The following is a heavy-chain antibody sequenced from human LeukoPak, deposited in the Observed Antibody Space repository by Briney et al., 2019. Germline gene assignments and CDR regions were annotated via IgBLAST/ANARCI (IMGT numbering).Heavy chain of an antibody. J-gene: IGHJ4*02. CDR1: GYSFTSYC. CDR3: ARHRGPDYVGGD. CDR2: IYPGGSDI. V-gene: IGHV5-51*01. Sequence: GESLKISCKASGYSFTSYCIGWVRQMPGKGLEWMGIIYPGGSDIRYSPSFQGQVTISADKSISTAYLQWSSLKASDTAMYHCARHRGPDYVGGDWGQGTLVTVSS. D-gene: IGHD4-17*01.